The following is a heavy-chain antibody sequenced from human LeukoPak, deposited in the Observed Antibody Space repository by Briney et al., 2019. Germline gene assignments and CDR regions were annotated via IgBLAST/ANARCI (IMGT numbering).Heavy chain of an antibody. CDR2: INPNSGGT. CDR3: ARAEGHYGPYYFDY. Sequence: VASVKVSCKASGYTFTGYYMHWVRQAPGQGLEWMGWINPNSGGTNYAQKLQGRVTMTTDTSTSTAYMELRSLRSDDTAVYYCARAEGHYGPYYFDYWGQGTLVTVSS. CDR1: GYTFTGYY. V-gene: IGHV1-2*02. J-gene: IGHJ4*02. D-gene: IGHD4-17*01.